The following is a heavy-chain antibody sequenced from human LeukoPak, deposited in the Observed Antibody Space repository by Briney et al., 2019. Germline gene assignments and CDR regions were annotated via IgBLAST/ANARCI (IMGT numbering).Heavy chain of an antibody. CDR3: ARNPSYSSGWHYFDY. J-gene: IGHJ4*02. Sequence: SVKVSCKASGGTFSSYAISWVRQAPGQGLEWMGRIIPIFGTANYAQTFQGRVTITTDESTSTAYMELSSLRSEDTAVYYCARNPSYSSGWHYFDYWGQGTLVTVSS. CDR1: GGTFSSYA. CDR2: IIPIFGTA. V-gene: IGHV1-69*05. D-gene: IGHD6-19*01.